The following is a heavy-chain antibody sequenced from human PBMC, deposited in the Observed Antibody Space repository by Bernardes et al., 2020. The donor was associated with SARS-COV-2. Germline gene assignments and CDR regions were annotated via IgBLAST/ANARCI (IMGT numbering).Heavy chain of an antibody. J-gene: IGHJ4*02. D-gene: IGHD3-16*01. CDR2: INTDGSTT. V-gene: IGHV3-74*01. CDR3: AGSAFINGGGYYFDS. CDR1: GFTFSNYW. Sequence: GGSLRPSCAASGFTFSNYWMHWVRQAPGKGLVWVSRINTDGSTTTYTDSVRGRFTISRDNAKNTLHLQMNSLRAEDTAVYYCAGSAFINGGGYYFDSWGQGTLVPVSS.